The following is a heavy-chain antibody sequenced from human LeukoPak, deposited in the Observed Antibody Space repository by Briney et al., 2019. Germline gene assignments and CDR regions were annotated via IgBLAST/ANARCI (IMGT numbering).Heavy chain of an antibody. Sequence: PSETLSLTCSVSGGSVSSYYWSWIRQSPGKGLEWIGYIHNSGRTNYNPSLKSRVTGFVDTSKNQVSPRLSSVTAADTAVYYCARHGTISSESYFDYWGQGALVTVSS. CDR1: GGSVSSYY. CDR3: ARHGTISSESYFDY. V-gene: IGHV4-59*08. CDR2: IHNSGRT. J-gene: IGHJ4*02. D-gene: IGHD1-14*01.